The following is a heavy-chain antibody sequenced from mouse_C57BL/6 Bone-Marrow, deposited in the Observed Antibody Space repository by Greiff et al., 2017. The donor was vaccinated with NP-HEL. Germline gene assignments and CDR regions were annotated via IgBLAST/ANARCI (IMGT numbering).Heavy chain of an antibody. V-gene: IGHV1-64*01. D-gene: IGHD1-1*01. CDR2: IYPNSGST. CDR3: ARGYGAGFAY. CDR1: GYTFTSYW. J-gene: IGHJ3*01. Sequence: QVHLQQPGAELVKPGASVKLSCKASGYTFTSYWMHWVKQRPGQGLEWIGMIYPNSGSTNYNEKFKSKATLTVDKSSSTAYMQLSSLTAEDSAVYDCARGYGAGFAYWGQGTLVTVSA.